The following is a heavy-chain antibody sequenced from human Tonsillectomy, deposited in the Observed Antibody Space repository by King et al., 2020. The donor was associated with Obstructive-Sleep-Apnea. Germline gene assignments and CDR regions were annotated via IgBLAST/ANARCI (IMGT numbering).Heavy chain of an antibody. Sequence: VQLVESGGGLVKPGGSLRLSCEASGFPFSDYYMSWIRQAPGKGLEWVSYITKSSTYTNYAASVQGRFTVSRDNGRNSLYLQMNSLRTEDTAVYYCAREGGSDSYYGMDVWGQGTTVTVSS. CDR2: ITKSSTYT. V-gene: IGHV3-11*06. D-gene: IGHD5-12*01. J-gene: IGHJ6*02. CDR1: GFPFSDYY. CDR3: AREGGSDSYYGMDV.